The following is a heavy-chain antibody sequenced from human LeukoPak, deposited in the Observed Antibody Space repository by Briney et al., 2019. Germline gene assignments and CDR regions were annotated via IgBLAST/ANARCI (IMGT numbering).Heavy chain of an antibody. V-gene: IGHV3-21*01. Sequence: GGSLRLSCAASGFTFSSYSMNWVRQATGKGLEWVSSISSSSSYIYYADSVKGRFTISRDNAKNSLYLQMNSLRAEDTAVYYCARDESDPAGGFDHWGQGTLVTVSS. J-gene: IGHJ5*02. D-gene: IGHD3-10*01. CDR3: ARDESDPAGGFDH. CDR2: ISSSSSYI. CDR1: GFTFSSYS.